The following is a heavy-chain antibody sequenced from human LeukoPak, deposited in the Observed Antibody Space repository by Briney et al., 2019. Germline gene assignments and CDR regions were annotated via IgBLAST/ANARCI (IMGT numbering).Heavy chain of an antibody. D-gene: IGHD6-13*01. CDR2: IYPGDSDT. CDR1: GYSFTSYW. Sequence: GESLKISCKGSGYSFTSYWIGWVRQMPGKGLEWMGIIYPGDSDTRYSPSFQGQVTISADKSISTAYLQWSSLKASDTAMYYCARNASEYSSSWTMFDYWGQGTLVTVSS. J-gene: IGHJ4*02. V-gene: IGHV5-51*01. CDR3: ARNASEYSSSWTMFDY.